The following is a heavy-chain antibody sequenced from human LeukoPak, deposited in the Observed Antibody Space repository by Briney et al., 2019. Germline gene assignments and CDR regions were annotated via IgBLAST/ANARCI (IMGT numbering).Heavy chain of an antibody. CDR2: ISSSSSYI. Sequence: GGSLRLSCAASGFTFSSYSMNWVRQAPGKGLEWVSSISSSSSYIYYADSVKGRFTISRDNAKNSLYLQMNSLRVEDTAVYYCARDRVAVAGTGRAFDIWGQGTMVTVSS. CDR1: GFTFSSYS. J-gene: IGHJ3*02. CDR3: ARDRVAVAGTGRAFDI. V-gene: IGHV3-21*01. D-gene: IGHD6-19*01.